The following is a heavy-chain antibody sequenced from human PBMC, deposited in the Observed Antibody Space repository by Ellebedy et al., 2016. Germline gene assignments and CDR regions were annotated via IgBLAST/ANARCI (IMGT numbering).Heavy chain of an antibody. CDR1: GFSFSSYA. Sequence: GGSLRLSXVGSGFSFSSYAMAWVRQAPGKGLEWVSIINGNGDTTHYVDSVRGRFTISRDNSRNTLYVQMNSLNVEDAAMYYCAKGDQWLVPAHFDLWGRGTLITVSS. D-gene: IGHD6-19*01. J-gene: IGHJ2*01. CDR2: INGNGDTT. CDR3: AKGDQWLVPAHFDL. V-gene: IGHV3-23*01.